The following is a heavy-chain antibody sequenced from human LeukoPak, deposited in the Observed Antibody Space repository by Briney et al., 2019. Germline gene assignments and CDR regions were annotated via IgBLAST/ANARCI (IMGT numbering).Heavy chain of an antibody. CDR3: ARGRYGDYFYY. CDR1: GGSFSGYY. CDR2: INHSGST. D-gene: IGHD4-17*01. V-gene: IGHV4-34*01. Sequence: SETLSLTCAVYGGSFSGYYWSWIRQPPGKGLEWIGEINHSGSTNYNPSLKSRVTISVDTSKNQFSLKLSSVTAADTAVYYCARGRYGDYFYYWGQGTLVTVSS. J-gene: IGHJ4*02.